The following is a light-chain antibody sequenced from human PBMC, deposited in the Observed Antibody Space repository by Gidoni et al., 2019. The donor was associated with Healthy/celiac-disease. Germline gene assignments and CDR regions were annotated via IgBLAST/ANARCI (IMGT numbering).Light chain of an antibody. Sequence: DIVKPLSAASLAVSLGERATINCKSSQSGLYSFYNENYLAGYQQKPVQPPKLLIYLASTRESGVPERFSGGGSGTDLTLPIRDRQAKDVAVYYFQRKVSTPRTFGQGTKVEIK. J-gene: IGKJ1*01. CDR3: QRKVSTPRT. CDR1: QSGLYSFYNENY. V-gene: IGKV4-1*01. CDR2: LAS.